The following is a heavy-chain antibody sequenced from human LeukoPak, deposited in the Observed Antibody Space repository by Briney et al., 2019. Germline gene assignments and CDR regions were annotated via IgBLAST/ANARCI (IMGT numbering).Heavy chain of an antibody. Sequence: GGSLRLSCAASGFIVSGNYMTWVRQAPGKGLEWVSTLYGGGNTYYADSVKGRFTISRDNSKNTLYLQMNSLRAEDTAVYYCASGLSGSGSDCCPFKYWGQGTLVTVSS. CDR3: ASGLSGSGSDCCPFKY. V-gene: IGHV3-66*01. CDR2: LYGGGNT. CDR1: GFIVSGNY. J-gene: IGHJ4*02. D-gene: IGHD2-21*02.